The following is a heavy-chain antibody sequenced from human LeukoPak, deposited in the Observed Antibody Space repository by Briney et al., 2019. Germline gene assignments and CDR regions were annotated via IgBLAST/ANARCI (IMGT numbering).Heavy chain of an antibody. CDR2: ISSSSSTI. V-gene: IGHV3-48*01. CDR1: GFTFSSYS. D-gene: IGHD1-26*01. Sequence: GGSLRLSCAASGFTFSSYSMNWVRQAPGKGLEWVSYISSSSSTIYYADSVKGRFTISRDNAKNSLYLQMNSLRAEDTAVYYCARDPYSGTYGDTYYYYMDVWGKGTTVTISS. CDR3: ARDPYSGTYGDTYYYYMDV. J-gene: IGHJ6*03.